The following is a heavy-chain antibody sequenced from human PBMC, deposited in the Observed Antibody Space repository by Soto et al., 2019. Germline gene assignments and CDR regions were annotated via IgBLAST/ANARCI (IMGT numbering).Heavy chain of an antibody. Sequence: SETLSLTCAVFSGSIISINWWSWVRQPPGKGLEWIGEIYHSGSTNYNPSLKSRVTISVDKSKNQFSLKLSSVTAADTAVYYCARREDVFDYWGQGTLVTVSS. J-gene: IGHJ4*02. CDR1: SGSIISINW. D-gene: IGHD1-26*01. CDR3: ARREDVFDY. CDR2: IYHSGST. V-gene: IGHV4-4*02.